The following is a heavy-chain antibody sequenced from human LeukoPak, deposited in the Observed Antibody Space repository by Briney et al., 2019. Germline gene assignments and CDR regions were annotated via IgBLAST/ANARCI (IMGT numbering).Heavy chain of an antibody. CDR3: ARDLTGQIAARRLSCLGY. J-gene: IGHJ4*02. V-gene: IGHV3-33*01. CDR2: IWYDGSNK. CDR1: GFTFSSYG. Sequence: GGSLRLSCAASGFTFSSYGMHWVRQAPGKGLEWVAVIWYDGSNKYYADSVKGRFTISRDNSKNTLYLQMNSLRAEDTAVYYCARDLTGQIAARRLSCLGYWGPGNLVTVSS. D-gene: IGHD6-6*01.